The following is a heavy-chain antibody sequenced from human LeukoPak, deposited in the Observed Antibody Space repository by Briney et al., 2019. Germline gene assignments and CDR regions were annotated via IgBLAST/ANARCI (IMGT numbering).Heavy chain of an antibody. CDR3: ARGRFVRGADAFDI. V-gene: IGHV1-2*02. J-gene: IGHJ3*02. Sequence: SVKVSCKASGYTFIGYDIYWVRQAPGQGLEWMGWINPTTGGTNYEQKFQGRVTMTRDTSISTAYMELSRLRSDDTAVYFCARGRFVRGADAFDIWGQGTLVTVSS. CDR1: GYTFIGYD. D-gene: IGHD3-10*02. CDR2: INPTTGGT.